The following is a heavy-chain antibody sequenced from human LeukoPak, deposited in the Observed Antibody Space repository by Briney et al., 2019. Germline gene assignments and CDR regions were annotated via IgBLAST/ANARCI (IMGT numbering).Heavy chain of an antibody. CDR3: ARGDICSSTSCYYYGMDV. CDR2: ISGSGGST. Sequence: GGSLRLSCAASGFTFSSYAMSWVRQAPGKGLEWVSAISGSGGSTYYADSVKGRFTISRDNAKNSLYLQMNSLRAEDTAVYYCARGDICSSTSCYYYGMDVWGQGTTVTVSS. CDR1: GFTFSSYA. J-gene: IGHJ6*02. D-gene: IGHD2-2*01. V-gene: IGHV3-23*01.